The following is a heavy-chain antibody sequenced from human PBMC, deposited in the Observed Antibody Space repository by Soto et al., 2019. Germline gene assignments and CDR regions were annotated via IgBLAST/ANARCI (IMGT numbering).Heavy chain of an antibody. CDR3: ARCPGRGDYYDSSGYYQSDY. Sequence: ASVKVSCKASGYTFTSYGISWVRQAPGQGLEWMGWISAYNGNTNYAQKLQGRVTMTTDTSTSTAYMELRSLRSDDTAVYYCARCPGRGDYYDSSGYYQSDYWGQGTLVTVSS. D-gene: IGHD3-22*01. CDR1: GYTFTSYG. V-gene: IGHV1-18*01. CDR2: ISAYNGNT. J-gene: IGHJ4*02.